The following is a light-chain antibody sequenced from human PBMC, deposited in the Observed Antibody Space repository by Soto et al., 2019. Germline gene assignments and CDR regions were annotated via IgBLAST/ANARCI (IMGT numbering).Light chain of an antibody. CDR2: AAS. V-gene: IGKV1-6*01. CDR3: LQDYNFPRT. J-gene: IGKJ1*01. Sequence: AIQMTQSPSSLSASVGDRGTITCRAIQGIRTDLGWNQQNPGKALRLLIFAASSLQSGVPSRFSGSGSGTDFTLTISSLQPEDFATYYCLQDYNFPRTFGQGTRVEIK. CDR1: QGIRTD.